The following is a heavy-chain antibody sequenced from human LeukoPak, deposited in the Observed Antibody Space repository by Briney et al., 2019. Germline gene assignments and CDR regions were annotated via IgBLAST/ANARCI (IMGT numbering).Heavy chain of an antibody. CDR3: ARRGYSYGGAPFDP. CDR1: GGSISSSSYY. CDR2: IYYSGST. Sequence: KASETLSLTCTVSGGSISSSSYYWGWIRQPPGKGLEWIGSIYYSGSTYYNPSLKSRVTISVDTSKNQFSLKLSSVTAADTAVYYCARRGYSYGGAPFDPWGQGTLVTVSS. D-gene: IGHD5-18*01. V-gene: IGHV4-39*01. J-gene: IGHJ5*02.